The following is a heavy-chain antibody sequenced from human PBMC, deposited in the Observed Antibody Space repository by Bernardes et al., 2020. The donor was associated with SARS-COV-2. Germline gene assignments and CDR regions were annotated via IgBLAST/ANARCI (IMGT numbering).Heavy chain of an antibody. CDR1: GFIFSNYA. CDR3: VRDWGGGDR. V-gene: IGHV3-64D*08. CDR2: ISSDGGTT. J-gene: IGHJ5*02. Sequence: GGSLRLSCSASGFIFSNYAMHWVRQAPGKGLEYVSVISSDGGTTYYADSVKARFTISRDNSKNTLYLQMSSLRAEDTGVYYCVRDWGGGDRWGQGTLVTVSS. D-gene: IGHD2-21*01.